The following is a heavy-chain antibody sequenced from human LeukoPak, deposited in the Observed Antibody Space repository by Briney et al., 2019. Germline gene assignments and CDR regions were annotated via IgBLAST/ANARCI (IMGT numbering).Heavy chain of an antibody. CDR3: AREGPSPHY. CDR2: ISSSGGTI. V-gene: IGHV3-48*03. CDR1: GFTFSNYE. J-gene: IGHJ4*02. Sequence: GGSLRLSCAASGFTFSNYERQWVRQAPGKGLEWVSYISSSGGTIYHTDSVKGRFTVSRDNAKNSLYLQMNSLRAEDTAMYYCAREGPSPHYWGQGTLVTVSS.